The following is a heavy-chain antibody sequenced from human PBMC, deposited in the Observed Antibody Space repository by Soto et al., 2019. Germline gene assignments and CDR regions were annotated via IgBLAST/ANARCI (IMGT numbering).Heavy chain of an antibody. V-gene: IGHV4-39*01. Sequence: PSETLSLTCTVSGGSISSSSYYWGWIRQPPGKGLEWIGSIYYSGSTYYNPSLKSRVTISVDTSKNQFSLKLSSVTAADTAVYYCARYSSGWSRRRFDPWGQGTLVTVS. CDR3: ARYSSGWSRRRFDP. CDR2: IYYSGST. J-gene: IGHJ5*02. D-gene: IGHD6-19*01. CDR1: GGSISSSSYY.